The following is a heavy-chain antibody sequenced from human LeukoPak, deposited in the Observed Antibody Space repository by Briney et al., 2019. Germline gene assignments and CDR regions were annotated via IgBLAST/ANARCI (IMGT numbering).Heavy chain of an antibody. V-gene: IGHV4-4*07. Sequence: PSETLSLTCTVSGGSISSYYWSWIRQPAGKGLEWIGRIYTSGSTNYNPSLKSRVTMSVDTSKNQFSLKLSSVTAADTAVYYCALPAAIAGIYYYGMDVWGQGPRSPSP. CDR1: GGSISSYY. D-gene: IGHD2-2*02. J-gene: IGHJ6*02. CDR3: ALPAAIAGIYYYGMDV. CDR2: IYTSGST.